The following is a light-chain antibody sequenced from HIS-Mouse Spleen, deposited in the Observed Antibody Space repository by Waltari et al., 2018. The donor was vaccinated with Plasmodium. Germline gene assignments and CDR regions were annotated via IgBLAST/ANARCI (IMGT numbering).Light chain of an antibody. J-gene: IGLJ2*01. V-gene: IGLV2-23*01. CDR1: SSDVGIYNL. Sequence: QSALTQPASVSGSPGQSITISCTGTSSDVGIYNLVSWYQQHPGKAPKLMIYEGSKRPSVVSNRFSGSKSGNTASLTISGLQAEDEADYYCCSYAGSSTLVFGGGTKLTVL. CDR3: CSYAGSSTLV. CDR2: EGS.